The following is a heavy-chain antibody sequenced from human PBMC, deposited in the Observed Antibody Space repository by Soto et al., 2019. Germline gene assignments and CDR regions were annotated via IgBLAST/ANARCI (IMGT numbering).Heavy chain of an antibody. Sequence: PSETLSLTCTVSGGSISSYYWSWIRQPPGKGLEWIGYIHYSGSTNYNPSLKSRVTISVDTSKNQFSLKLSSVTAADTAVYYCARLYGGNFDYWGQGTLVTVSS. CDR1: GGSISSYY. V-gene: IGHV4-59*01. D-gene: IGHD3-16*01. J-gene: IGHJ4*02. CDR2: IHYSGST. CDR3: ARLYGGNFDY.